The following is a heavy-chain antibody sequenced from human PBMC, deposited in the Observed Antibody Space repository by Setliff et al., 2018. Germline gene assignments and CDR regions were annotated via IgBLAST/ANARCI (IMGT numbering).Heavy chain of an antibody. D-gene: IGHD4-4*01. CDR1: GYSTSSGYY. CDR3: ARARYSNFLNWFDP. CDR2: IYHSGST. J-gene: IGHJ5*02. V-gene: IGHV4-38-2*01. Sequence: SETLSLTCAVSGYSTSSGYYWGWIRQPPGKGLEWIGSIYHSGSTYYNPSLKSRVTISVDTSKNQFSLKLSSVTAADTAVYYCARARYSNFLNWFDPWGQGTLVTVSS.